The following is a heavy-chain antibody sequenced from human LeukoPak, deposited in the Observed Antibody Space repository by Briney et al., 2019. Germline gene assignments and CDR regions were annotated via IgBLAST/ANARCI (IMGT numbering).Heavy chain of an antibody. J-gene: IGHJ4*02. D-gene: IGHD6-19*01. V-gene: IGHV1-2*02. Sequence: ASVNVSFKASGYTFTVYYMHWVRQAPGQGLEWMGWINPNSGGTNYAQKFQGRVTMTRDTSISTAYMELSRLRSDDTAVYYCARVVAGMITDYWGQGTLVTVSS. CDR2: INPNSGGT. CDR3: ARVVAGMITDY. CDR1: GYTFTVYY.